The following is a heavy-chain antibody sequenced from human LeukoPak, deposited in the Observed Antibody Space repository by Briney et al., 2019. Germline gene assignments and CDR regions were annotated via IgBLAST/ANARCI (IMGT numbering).Heavy chain of an antibody. V-gene: IGHV4-59*01. CDR3: ARGPHKFDY. Sequence: PSETLSLTCTVSGGSISSYYWSWIRQPPGKGLEWIGYIYYSGSTNYNPSLKSRLTISVDMSKNQFSLKLSAVTAADTAVYYCARGPHKFDYWGQGSLVTVSS. CDR2: IYYSGST. J-gene: IGHJ4*02. CDR1: GGSISSYY.